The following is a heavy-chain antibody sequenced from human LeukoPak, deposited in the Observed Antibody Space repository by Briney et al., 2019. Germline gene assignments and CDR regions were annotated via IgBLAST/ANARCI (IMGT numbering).Heavy chain of an antibody. D-gene: IGHD6-13*01. CDR2: ISGSGDST. Sequence: GGSLRLSCAASGFTFSNYAMSWVRQAPGKGLEWVSAISGSGDSTYYGDSVKGRFTISRDNSKNTLYLQMNSLRAEDTAVYYCAKTRPLDSSSWSHGDYWGQGTLVTVSS. CDR3: AKTRPLDSSSWSHGDY. CDR1: GFTFSNYA. J-gene: IGHJ4*02. V-gene: IGHV3-23*01.